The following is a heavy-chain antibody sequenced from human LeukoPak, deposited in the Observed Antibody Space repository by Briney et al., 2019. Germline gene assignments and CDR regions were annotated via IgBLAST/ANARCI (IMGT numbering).Heavy chain of an antibody. D-gene: IGHD2-2*01. V-gene: IGHV5-51*01. CDR2: IYPGDSDT. Sequence: GESLKISCRGSGYSFTTYWIGCVRQLPGKDLEWMGIIYPGDSDTRYSPSFQGQVTMSADKSINTAYLQWSSLKASDTAMYYCARRQGCSSTSCPPDSWGQGTLVTVSS. J-gene: IGHJ4*02. CDR3: ARRQGCSSTSCPPDS. CDR1: GYSFTTYW.